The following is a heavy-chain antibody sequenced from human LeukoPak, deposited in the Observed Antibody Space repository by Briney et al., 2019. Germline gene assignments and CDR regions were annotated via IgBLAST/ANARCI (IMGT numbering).Heavy chain of an antibody. CDR1: GVTFSNYY. Sequence: TGGSLRLSCAASGVTFSNYYMNWVRQAPGKGLEWVSYISSSGSTTYYADSVKGRFTISRDTAKNSLYLQMNSLRAEDTAVYFCARAGSHRNSGYDYWGQRTLVTVSS. D-gene: IGHD5-12*01. CDR2: ISSSGSTT. V-gene: IGHV3-48*04. J-gene: IGHJ4*02. CDR3: ARAGSHRNSGYDY.